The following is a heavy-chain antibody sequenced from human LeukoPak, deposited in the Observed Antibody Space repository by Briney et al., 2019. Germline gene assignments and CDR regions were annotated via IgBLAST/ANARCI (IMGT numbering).Heavy chain of an antibody. D-gene: IGHD6-13*01. V-gene: IGHV3-23*01. J-gene: IGHJ4*02. CDR1: GFTFSSFA. CDR2: MSGDATST. CDR3: AKRTSGSSWYSSDS. Sequence: PGGSLRLSCAASGFTFSSFAMNWVRQAPGKGLEGVSTMSGDATSTYYADSVKGRFTISRDNSKTTLFLQMNSLRAEDTAVYYCAKRTSGSSWYSSDSWGQGTLVTVSS.